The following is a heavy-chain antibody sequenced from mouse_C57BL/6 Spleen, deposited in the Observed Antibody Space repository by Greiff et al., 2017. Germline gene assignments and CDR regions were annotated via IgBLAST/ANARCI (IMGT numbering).Heavy chain of an antibody. CDR1: GYTFTDYN. CDR3: AGGNLRGWYFDV. J-gene: IGHJ1*03. V-gene: IGHV1-22*01. D-gene: IGHD1-1*01. Sequence: EVKLMESGPELVKPGASVKMSCKASGYTFTDYNMHWVKQSHGKSLEWIGYINPNNGGTSYNQKFKGKATLTVNKSSSTAYMELRSLTSEDSAVYYCAGGNLRGWYFDVWGTGTTVTVSS. CDR2: INPNNGGT.